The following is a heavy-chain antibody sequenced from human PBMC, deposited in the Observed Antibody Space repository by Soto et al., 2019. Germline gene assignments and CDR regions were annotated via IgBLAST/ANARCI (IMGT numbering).Heavy chain of an antibody. V-gene: IGHV1-2*04. CDR1: GYTFTGYY. D-gene: IGHD3-3*02. CDR2: INPNSGGT. Sequence: ASVKVSCKASGYTFTGYYMHWVRQAPGQGLEWMGWINPNSGGTNYAQKFQGWVTMTRDTSISTAYMELSRLRSDDTAVYYCARDGLAPLSNYHYYGMDVWGQGTTVTVAS. J-gene: IGHJ6*02. CDR3: ARDGLAPLSNYHYYGMDV.